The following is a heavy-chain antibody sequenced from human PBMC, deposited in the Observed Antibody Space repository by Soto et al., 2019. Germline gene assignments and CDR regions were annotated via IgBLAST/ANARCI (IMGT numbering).Heavy chain of an antibody. V-gene: IGHV4-31*03. J-gene: IGHJ4*02. CDR2: IYYSEST. Sequence: SETLSLTCTVSGCSISSGGYYWSWIRQHPGKGLEWIGYIYYSESTYYNPSLRSRVTISVDTSKNQFSLKLSSVTAADTAVYYCARWLQFKRTSFEYWGQGTLVTVSS. CDR3: ARWLQFKRTSFEY. CDR1: GCSISSGGYY. D-gene: IGHD5-12*01.